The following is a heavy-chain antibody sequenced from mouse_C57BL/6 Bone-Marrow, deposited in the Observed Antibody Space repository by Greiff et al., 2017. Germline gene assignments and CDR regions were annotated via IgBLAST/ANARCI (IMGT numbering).Heavy chain of an antibody. J-gene: IGHJ3*01. CDR3: ARGHYYGSSYVTWFAY. D-gene: IGHD1-1*01. Sequence: VQLQQSGAELAKPGASVKLSCKASGYTFTSYWMHWVKQRPGQGLEWIGYINPSSGYTKYNQTFKDKATLTADKSSSTAYMQLSSLTYEDSAVYYCARGHYYGSSYVTWFAYWGQGTLVTVSA. V-gene: IGHV1-7*01. CDR2: INPSSGYT. CDR1: GYTFTSYW.